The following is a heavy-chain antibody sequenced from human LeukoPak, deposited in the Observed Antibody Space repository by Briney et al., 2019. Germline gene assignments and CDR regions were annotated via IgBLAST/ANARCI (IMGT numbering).Heavy chain of an antibody. V-gene: IGHV4-59*08. J-gene: IGHJ4*02. D-gene: IGHD2-15*01. CDR2: IYYSGST. CDR1: GGSISNYY. CDR3: ARLGCSGGSCYDDN. Sequence: SETLSLTCTVSGGSISNYYWSWIRQPPGKGLEWIGYIYYSGSTSYNPSLKSRVTMSVDTSKNQFSLKLSSVTAADTAVYYCARLGCSGGSCYDDNWGQGTLVTVSS.